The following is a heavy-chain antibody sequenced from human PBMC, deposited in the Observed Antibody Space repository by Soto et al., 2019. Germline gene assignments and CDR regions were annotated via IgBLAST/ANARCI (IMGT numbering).Heavy chain of an antibody. CDR1: GMNFGGYW. Sequence: TGGSLRLSCEASGMNFGGYWMHWVRQAPGKGLVWVSEINTDGTSTNYADSLKGRFTISRDVAKNTVYLQMNGLRVEDTAVYYCAKDVGQWVETFDYWGHGTLVTVSS. CDR3: AKDVGQWVETFDY. V-gene: IGHV3-74*01. CDR2: INTDGTST. J-gene: IGHJ4*01. D-gene: IGHD6-19*01.